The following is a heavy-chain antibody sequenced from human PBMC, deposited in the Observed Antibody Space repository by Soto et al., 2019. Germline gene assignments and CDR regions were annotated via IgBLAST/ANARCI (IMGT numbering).Heavy chain of an antibody. CDR3: AKEPLTGYCSGGNCWSSWFDP. V-gene: IGHV3-23*01. Sequence: EVQLLESGGGLVQPGGSLRLSCAASGFTFSSYAMSWVRQAPGKGLEWVSAISGSGGSTYYADSVKGRFTISRDNSKNTLYLQMNSLRAEDTAVYYCAKEPLTGYCSGGNCWSSWFDPWGQGTLVTVSS. CDR2: ISGSGGST. J-gene: IGHJ5*02. D-gene: IGHD2-15*01. CDR1: GFTFSSYA.